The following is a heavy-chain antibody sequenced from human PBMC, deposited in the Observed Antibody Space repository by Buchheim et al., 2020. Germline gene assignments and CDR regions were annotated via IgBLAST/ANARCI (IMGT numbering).Heavy chain of an antibody. CDR3: ARHLRSHYYYYGMDV. CDR2: IYYSGST. V-gene: IGHV4-59*08. CDR1: GGSISSYY. Sequence: QVQLQESGPGLVKPSETLSLTCTVSGGSISSYYWSWLRQPPGKGLEWIGYIYYSGSTNYNPSLKSRVPISVDTSKNQFSLKLSSVTAADTAVYYCARHLRSHYYYYGMDVWGQGTT. J-gene: IGHJ6*02.